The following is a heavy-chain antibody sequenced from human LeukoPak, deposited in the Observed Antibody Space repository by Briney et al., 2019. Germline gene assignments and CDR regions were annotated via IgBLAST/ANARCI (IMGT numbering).Heavy chain of an antibody. D-gene: IGHD3-16*01. Sequence: PGGSLRLSCAASGFTFSNYEMHWVRRAPGKGLEWVSYISSGGSTVYYADSVKGRFTVSRDNAKNSLVLQMNSLRVEDTALYYCAKLGGAFDIWGQGTMVIVSS. V-gene: IGHV3-48*03. CDR3: AKLGGAFDI. CDR1: GFTFSNYE. CDR2: ISSGGSTV. J-gene: IGHJ3*02.